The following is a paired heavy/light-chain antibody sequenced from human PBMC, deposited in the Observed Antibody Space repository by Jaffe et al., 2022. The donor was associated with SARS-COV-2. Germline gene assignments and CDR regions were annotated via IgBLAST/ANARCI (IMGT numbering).Heavy chain of an antibody. V-gene: IGHV3-23*01. Sequence: EVQLLESGGGFIQPGGSLRLTCAASGITFSNYAMSWVRQAPGKGLEWVSAITGIGDKTYYADSVTGRFTISRDNSAKTLYLDMDSLRAEDTAVYYCAKGRGDCSTTTCFGVPRNGLDVWGQGTTVTVSS. D-gene: IGHD2-2*01. J-gene: IGHJ6*02. CDR1: GITFSNYA. CDR3: AKGRGDCSTTTCFGVPRNGLDV. CDR2: ITGIGDKT.
Light chain of an antibody. CDR3: QQYASSPPRVT. CDR1: QSVSSSY. Sequence: EMVLTQSPGTLSLSPGERAILSCRASQSVSSSYLAWYQQKPGQAPRLLIYGASNRAAGIPDRFSGSGSATVFTLTISRLEPEDFAVYYCQQYASSPPRVTFGGGTKVEIK. CDR2: GAS. V-gene: IGKV3-20*01. J-gene: IGKJ4*01.